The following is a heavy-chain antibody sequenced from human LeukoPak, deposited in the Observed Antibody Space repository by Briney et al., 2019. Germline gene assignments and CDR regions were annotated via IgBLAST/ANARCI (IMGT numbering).Heavy chain of an antibody. CDR1: GYTFTSYD. J-gene: IGHJ6*03. V-gene: IGHV1-8*01. CDR3: ARFNYDFWSGYYWYYYYYMDV. CDR2: MNPNSGNT. D-gene: IGHD3-3*01. Sequence: ASVKVSCKASGYTFTSYDINWGRQATGQGLEWMGWMNPNSGNTGYAQKFQRRVTMTRNTSISTAYMELSSLRSEDTAVYYCARFNYDFWSGYYWYYYYYMDVWGKGTTVTVSS.